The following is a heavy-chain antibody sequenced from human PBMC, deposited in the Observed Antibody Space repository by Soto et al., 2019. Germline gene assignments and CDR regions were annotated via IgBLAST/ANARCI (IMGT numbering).Heavy chain of an antibody. CDR3: ARGKSIFYGMDV. V-gene: IGHV3-11*01. CDR1: GFTFSGYY. J-gene: IGHJ6*02. D-gene: IGHD2-15*01. CDR2: ISSSGTII. Sequence: PGGSLRLSCAASGFTFSGYYISWIRQAPGKGLEWVSYISSSGTIIYHADSVKGRFTISRDNAKNSLFLQMNSLRAEDTAVYYCARGKSIFYGMDVWGQGTTVTVSS.